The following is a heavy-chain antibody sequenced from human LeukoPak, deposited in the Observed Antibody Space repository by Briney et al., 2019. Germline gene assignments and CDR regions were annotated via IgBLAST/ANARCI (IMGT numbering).Heavy chain of an antibody. CDR3: ARGGGDY. Sequence: GGSLRLSWVASGFTFSDYWMTWVRQAPGKGLEWVANIKQDGSDKKYVDSVKGRFTISRDNAKNSLYLQMDSLRDEETAVYYCARGGGDYWGQGTLVTVTS. V-gene: IGHV3-7*01. J-gene: IGHJ4*02. CDR2: IKQDGSDK. CDR1: GFTFSDYW. D-gene: IGHD1-26*01.